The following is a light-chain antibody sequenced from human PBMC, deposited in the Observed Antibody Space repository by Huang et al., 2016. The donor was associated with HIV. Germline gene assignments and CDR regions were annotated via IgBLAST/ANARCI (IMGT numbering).Light chain of an antibody. J-gene: IGKJ2*01. CDR3: QQSYSSL. V-gene: IGKV1-39*01. Sequence: DIQMTQSPSSLSASVGDRVTITCRASQSITNYLNWYQQKPGKAPKLLIYAASNLQSGVPSRFSVSGSGTDFTLTITSLQPEDFATYYCQQSYSSLFGQGTKLEIK. CDR2: AAS. CDR1: QSITNY.